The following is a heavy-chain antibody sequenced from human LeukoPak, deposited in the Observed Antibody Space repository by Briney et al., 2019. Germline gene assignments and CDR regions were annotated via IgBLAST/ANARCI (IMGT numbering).Heavy chain of an antibody. CDR3: ARGRQLQLGHFDY. Sequence: GGSLRLSCAASGFTVSSNYMSWVRQAPGKGLEWVSVIYSGGSTYYADSVKGRFTISRDNSKNTLYLQMNSLRAEDTAVYHCARGRQLQLGHFDYWGQGTLVTVSS. V-gene: IGHV3-53*01. J-gene: IGHJ4*02. CDR1: GFTVSSNY. CDR2: IYSGGST. D-gene: IGHD2-2*01.